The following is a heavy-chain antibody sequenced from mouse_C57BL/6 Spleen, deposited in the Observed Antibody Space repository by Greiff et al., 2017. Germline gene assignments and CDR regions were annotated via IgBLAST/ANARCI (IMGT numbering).Heavy chain of an antibody. Sequence: EVMLVESGGGLVKPGGSLKLSCAASGFTFSDYGMHWVRQAPEKGLGWVAYISSGSSTIYYADTVKGRFTISRDNAKNTLFLQMTSLGSEDTAMYYCARKSSGYGFDYWGQGTTLTVSS. V-gene: IGHV5-17*01. CDR1: GFTFSDYG. CDR2: ISSGSSTI. CDR3: ARKSSGYGFDY. J-gene: IGHJ2*01. D-gene: IGHD3-2*02.